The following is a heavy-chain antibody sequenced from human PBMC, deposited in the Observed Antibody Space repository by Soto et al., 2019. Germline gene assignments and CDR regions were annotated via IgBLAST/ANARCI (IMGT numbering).Heavy chain of an antibody. V-gene: IGHV3-72*01. CDR1: GFTFSDHY. J-gene: IGHJ4*02. CDR3: ASPRPDY. CDR2: TRNKANSYTT. Sequence: EVQLVESGGGLVQPGGSLRLSCAASGFTFSDHYMDWVRQAPGKGLEWVGRTRNKANSYTTEYAASVKGRFSISRDDSKNSLYLQMNSLKTEDTAVYYCASPRPDYWGQGTLVTVSS.